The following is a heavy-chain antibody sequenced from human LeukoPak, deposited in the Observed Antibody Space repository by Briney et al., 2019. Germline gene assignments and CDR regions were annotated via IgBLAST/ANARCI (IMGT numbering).Heavy chain of an antibody. CDR1: GYTFTSYA. D-gene: IGHD7-27*01. Sequence: ASVKVSCKASGYTFTSYAMHWVRQAPGQRLEWMGWINPNSGGTNYAQKFQGWVTMTRDTSISTAYMELSRLRSDDTAVYYCARGRLGIEYYFDYWGQGTLVTVSS. CDR3: ARGRLGIEYYFDY. CDR2: INPNSGGT. J-gene: IGHJ4*02. V-gene: IGHV1-2*04.